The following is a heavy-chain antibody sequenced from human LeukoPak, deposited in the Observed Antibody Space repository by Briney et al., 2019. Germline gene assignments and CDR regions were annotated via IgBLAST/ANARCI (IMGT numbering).Heavy chain of an antibody. V-gene: IGHV6-1*01. CDR3: ARNSADLDY. Sequence: SQTLSLTCAISGDIVSSKSSAWHWIRQSPSRGLEWLGRTYYRSKWNNHYAVSVKSRITINADTSKNQFSLQLNSVTPEDTAVYYCARNSADLDYWGRGILVTVSS. CDR2: TYYRSKWNN. J-gene: IGHJ4*02. CDR1: GDIVSSKSSA. D-gene: IGHD1-26*01.